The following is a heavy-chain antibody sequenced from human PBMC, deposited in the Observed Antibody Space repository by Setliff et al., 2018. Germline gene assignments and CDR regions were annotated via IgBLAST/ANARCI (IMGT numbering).Heavy chain of an antibody. CDR1: GFTYNNCW. CDR2: INPDGSEK. V-gene: IGHV3-7*01. CDR3: FGAGTCSY. J-gene: IGHJ4*02. Sequence: GGSLRLSCGASGFTYNNCWVSWVRQAPGKGLEWLASINPDGSEKYYVDSVKSRFTISRDNAKNSLSLQMNSLRTEDTAVYYCFGAGTCSYWGQGTQVTVSS. D-gene: IGHD3-10*01.